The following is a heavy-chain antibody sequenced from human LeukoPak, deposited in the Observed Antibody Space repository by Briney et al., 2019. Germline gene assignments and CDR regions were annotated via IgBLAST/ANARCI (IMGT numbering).Heavy chain of an antibody. D-gene: IGHD2-15*01. CDR1: GASISSDY. V-gene: IGHV4-4*07. CDR2: IYSSGST. CDR3: VRDPGTCSGGGCYYYFDY. Sequence: SETLSLTCTVSGASISSDYWSWIRQFAGKGLEWIGCIYSSGSTNYNPSLNGRVTLSLDTTKNQFSLNLYSVTAADTAVYYCVRDPGTCSGGGCYYYFDYWSQGTLVTVSS. J-gene: IGHJ4*02.